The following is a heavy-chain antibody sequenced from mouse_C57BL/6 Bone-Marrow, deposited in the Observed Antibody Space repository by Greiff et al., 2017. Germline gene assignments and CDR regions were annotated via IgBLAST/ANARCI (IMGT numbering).Heavy chain of an antibody. CDR3: EGLLRDFDY. Sequence: QVQLMESGAELARPGASVKLSCKASGCTFTSYGISWVKQRTGQGLEWIGEICPRSGNTYYTEKVKGKVTLTADKSSSTAYMELRSLTSEDSAVYFCEGLLRDFDYWGRGTTLTVSS. J-gene: IGHJ2*01. CDR1: GCTFTSYG. D-gene: IGHD2-3*01. CDR2: ICPRSGNT. V-gene: IGHV1-81*01.